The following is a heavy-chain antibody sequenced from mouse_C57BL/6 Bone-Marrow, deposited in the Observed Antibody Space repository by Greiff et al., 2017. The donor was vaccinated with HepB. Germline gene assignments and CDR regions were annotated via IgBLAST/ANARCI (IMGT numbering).Heavy chain of an antibody. CDR2: IYPRSGNT. J-gene: IGHJ3*01. CDR3: ARRGYGSSYGFAY. V-gene: IGHV1-81*01. Sequence: VQLQQSGAELARPGASVKLYCKASGYTFTSYGISWVKQRTGQGLEWIGEIYPRSGNTYYNEKFKGKATLTADKSSSTAYMELRSLTSEDSAVYFCARRGYGSSYGFAYWGQGTLVTVSA. CDR1: GYTFTSYG. D-gene: IGHD1-1*01.